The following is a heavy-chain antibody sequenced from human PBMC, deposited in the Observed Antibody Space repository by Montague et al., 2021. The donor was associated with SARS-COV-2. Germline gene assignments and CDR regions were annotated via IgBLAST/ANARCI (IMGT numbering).Heavy chain of an antibody. CDR3: ATESLGYCSSTSCFGPHHGMDV. CDR1: GGSISSGGYY. J-gene: IGHJ6*02. V-gene: IGHV4-31*03. CDR2: IYYSGST. Sequence: TLSLTCTVSGGSISSGGYYWSWIRQHPGKGLEWIRYIYYSGSTNYNPSLKSRVTISVDTSKNQFSLKLSSVTAADTAVYYCATESLGYCSSTSCFGPHHGMDVWGQGTPVTVSS. D-gene: IGHD2-2*01.